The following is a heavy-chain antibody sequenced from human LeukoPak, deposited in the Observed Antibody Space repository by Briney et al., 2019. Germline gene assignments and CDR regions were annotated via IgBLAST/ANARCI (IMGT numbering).Heavy chain of an antibody. CDR2: INYGGST. D-gene: IGHD1-1*01. Sequence: SETLSLTCTVSGGSITTYYWTWIRQPPGKGLEWIGYINYGGSTNYNPSLKSRVTISVDTSKNQFSLKLSSVTAADTAVYYCARAQLNLLVDFGMDVWGQGTTVTVSS. CDR1: GGSITTYY. V-gene: IGHV4-59*01. J-gene: IGHJ6*02. CDR3: ARAQLNLLVDFGMDV.